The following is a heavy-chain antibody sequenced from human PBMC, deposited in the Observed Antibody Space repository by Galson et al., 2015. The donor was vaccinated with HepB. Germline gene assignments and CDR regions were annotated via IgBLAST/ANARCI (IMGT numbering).Heavy chain of an antibody. CDR2: MNTNTGKP. CDR1: GYTFTDYV. Sequence: SVKVSCKASGYTFTDYVVNWVRQAPGQGLEWMGWMNTNTGKPTYAPAFAGRFVFSLDTSVTTVYLQISSLETDDTAVYYCARSPLRFLDWLPYYDYYYMDVWGEGTTVTVSS. D-gene: IGHD3-3*01. CDR3: ARSPLRFLDWLPYYDYYYMDV. J-gene: IGHJ6*03. V-gene: IGHV7-4-1*02.